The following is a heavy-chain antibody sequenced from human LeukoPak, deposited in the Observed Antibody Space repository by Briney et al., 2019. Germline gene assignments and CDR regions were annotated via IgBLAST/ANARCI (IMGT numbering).Heavy chain of an antibody. Sequence: PSETLSLTCAVYGGSFSGYYWSWIRQPPGKGLEWIGEINHSGSTNYNPSLKSRVTISVDTSKNQFSLKLSSVTAADTAVYYCARDSSSSGWYGGDYFDYWGQGTLVTVSS. J-gene: IGHJ4*02. CDR2: INHSGST. V-gene: IGHV4-34*01. CDR1: GGSFSGYY. CDR3: ARDSSSSGWYGGDYFDY. D-gene: IGHD6-19*01.